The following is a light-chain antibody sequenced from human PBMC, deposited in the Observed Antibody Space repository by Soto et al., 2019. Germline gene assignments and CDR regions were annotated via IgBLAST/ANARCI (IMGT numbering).Light chain of an antibody. CDR3: QQRSNWPLT. J-gene: IGKJ4*01. CDR1: QSVSSN. Sequence: EIVLTQSPATLSLSPGDRATLSCRASQSVSSNLAWYQQKPGQAPRLVIYDASKRATGIPARISGSGSGTDFTLTISSLEPEDFAVYYCQQRSNWPLTFGGGTKVEIK. V-gene: IGKV3-11*01. CDR2: DAS.